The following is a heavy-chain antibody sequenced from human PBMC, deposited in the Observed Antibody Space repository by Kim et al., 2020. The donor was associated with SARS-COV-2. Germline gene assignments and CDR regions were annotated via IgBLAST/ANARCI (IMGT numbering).Heavy chain of an antibody. Sequence: ASVKVSCKASGYIFTKYYIHWVRQAPGQGLEWMGRVNPGGGRTNRPQTLHDRFTMTGDTSTNTVYMELSGLRSDDTAVYYCARGGLGRCSGGGCYTRAPFDYWGQGTLVTVSA. D-gene: IGHD2-15*01. V-gene: IGHV1-46*01. CDR2: VNPGGGRT. J-gene: IGHJ4*02. CDR1: GYIFTKYY. CDR3: ARGGLGRCSGGGCYTRAPFDY.